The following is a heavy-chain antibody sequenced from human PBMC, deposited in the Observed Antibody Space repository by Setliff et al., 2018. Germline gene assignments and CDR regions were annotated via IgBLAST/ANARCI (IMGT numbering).Heavy chain of an antibody. J-gene: IGHJ4*02. CDR2: IGVYSGNT. D-gene: IGHD2-8*01. Sequence: EASVKVSCKASGYTFRQSIVSWVRQAPGQGLEWLGWIGVYSGNTYSAQRFQGRVSLTTDESTNTAYLELRGLRSDDTAVYYCSRLVRYCSTTTCQTASGAELWGQGALVTVSS. V-gene: IGHV1-18*01. CDR1: GYTFRQSI. CDR3: SRLVRYCSTTTCQTASGAEL.